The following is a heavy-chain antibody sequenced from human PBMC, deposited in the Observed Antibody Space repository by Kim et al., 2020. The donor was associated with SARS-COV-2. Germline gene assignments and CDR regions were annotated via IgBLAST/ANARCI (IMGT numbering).Heavy chain of an antibody. CDR1: GFTFDDYA. V-gene: IGHV3-9*01. CDR2: ISWNSGSI. CDR3: AKDQSVGIAAAGTGGDGMDV. D-gene: IGHD6-13*01. Sequence: GGSLRLSCAASGFTFDDYAMHWVRQAPGKGLEWVSGISWNSGSIGYADSVKGRFTISRDNAKNSLYLQMNSLRAEDTALYYCAKDQSVGIAAAGTGGDGMDVWGQGTTVTVSS. J-gene: IGHJ6*02.